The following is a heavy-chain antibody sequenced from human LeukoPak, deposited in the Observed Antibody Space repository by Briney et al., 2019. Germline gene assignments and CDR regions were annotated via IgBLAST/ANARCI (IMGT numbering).Heavy chain of an antibody. J-gene: IGHJ3*02. CDR1: GLTFTNAW. V-gene: IGHV3-15*01. D-gene: IGHD1-26*01. CDR2: MKSKTDGGTS. Sequence: SGGSLRLSCATSGLTFTNAWMSWFREAPGKGLEWVGRMKSKTDGGTSDYAAPVQGRFTISRDDSKNTLYLQMNSLKIEDTAVYYCATDPGEWEPIWGQGTMVTVSS. CDR3: ATDPGEWEPI.